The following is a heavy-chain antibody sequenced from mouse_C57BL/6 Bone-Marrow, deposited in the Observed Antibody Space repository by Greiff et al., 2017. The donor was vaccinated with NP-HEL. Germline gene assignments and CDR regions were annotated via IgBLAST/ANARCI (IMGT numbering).Heavy chain of an antibody. CDR1: GFTFSDAW. J-gene: IGHJ4*01. CDR3: TTVVAVYYAMDY. D-gene: IGHD1-1*01. CDR2: IRNKANNHAT. Sequence: EVQGVESGGGLVQPGGSMKLSCAASGFTFSDAWMDWVRQSPEKGLEWVAEIRNKANNHATYYAESVKGRFTISRDDSKSSVYLQMNSLRAEDTGIYYCTTVVAVYYAMDYWGQGTSVTVSS. V-gene: IGHV6-6*01.